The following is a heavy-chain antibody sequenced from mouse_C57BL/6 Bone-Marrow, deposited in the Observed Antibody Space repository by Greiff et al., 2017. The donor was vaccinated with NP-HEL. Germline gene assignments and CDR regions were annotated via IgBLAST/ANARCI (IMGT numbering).Heavy chain of an antibody. CDR2: IYPGSGST. J-gene: IGHJ3*01. CDR3: ARRDYGSAWFAY. CDR1: GYTFTSYW. D-gene: IGHD1-1*01. V-gene: IGHV1-55*01. Sequence: QVQLQQPGAELVKPGASVEMSCKASGYTFTSYWITWVKQRPGQGLEWIGDIYPGSGSTNYNEKFKSKATLTVDTSSSTAYMELRSLTSEDSAVYYCARRDYGSAWFAYWGQGTLVTVSA.